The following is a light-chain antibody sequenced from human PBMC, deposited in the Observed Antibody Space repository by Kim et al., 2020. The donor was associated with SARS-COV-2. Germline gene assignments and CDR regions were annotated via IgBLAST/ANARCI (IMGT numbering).Light chain of an antibody. Sequence: GQSITLSCTGTSSDVGAYNYVSWYQQHPGNAPKLIISDVSYRPSGISNRFSGSKSGNTASLTISGLLPEDEADYYCASFTRSITVVFGGGTQLTVL. V-gene: IGLV2-14*03. CDR1: SSDVGAYNY. CDR3: ASFTRSITVV. J-gene: IGLJ2*01. CDR2: DVS.